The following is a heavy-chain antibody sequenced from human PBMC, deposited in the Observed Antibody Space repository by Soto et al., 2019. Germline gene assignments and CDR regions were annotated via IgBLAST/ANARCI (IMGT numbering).Heavy chain of an antibody. CDR2: ISAYNGNT. D-gene: IGHD6-19*01. Sequence: QVQLVQSGAEVKKPGASVKVYCKASGYTFTSYGISWVRQAPGQGLEWMGWISAYNGNTNYAQKLQGRVTMTTDTSXXTADMELGSLRSDATAVYYCARDWGIAVAGTGGDYWGQGTLVTVSS. V-gene: IGHV1-18*01. J-gene: IGHJ4*02. CDR3: ARDWGIAVAGTGGDY. CDR1: GYTFTSYG.